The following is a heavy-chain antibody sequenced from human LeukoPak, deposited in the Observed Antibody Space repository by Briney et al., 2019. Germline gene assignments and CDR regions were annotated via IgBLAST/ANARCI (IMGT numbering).Heavy chain of an antibody. CDR2: IHYSGST. D-gene: IGHD5-18*01. Sequence: SETLSLTCTVSGGSISSYYWSWIRQPPGKGLEWIGYIHYSGSTNYNPSLKSRVTISVDTSKNQFSLKLSSVTAADTAVYYCARVGYSYGFDYWGQGTLVTVSS. V-gene: IGHV4-59*01. J-gene: IGHJ4*02. CDR1: GGSISSYY. CDR3: ARVGYSYGFDY.